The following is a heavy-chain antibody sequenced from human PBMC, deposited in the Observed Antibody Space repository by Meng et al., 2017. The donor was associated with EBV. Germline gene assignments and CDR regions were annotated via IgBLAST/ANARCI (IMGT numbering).Heavy chain of an antibody. CDR3: ASESGRGFTPDY. D-gene: IGHD3-10*01. J-gene: IGHJ4*02. V-gene: IGHV1-69*01. Sequence: VPLVQSGAEVKKPGSPVKVSCKTSGGTFRSDAVSWVRQAPGQGLEWMGGLIPMSDAPHYAQKFQGRVTMTADESTNTHYMDLSGLRFEDTAVYYCASESGRGFTPDYWGQGTLVTVSS. CDR1: GGTFRSDA. CDR2: LIPMSDAP.